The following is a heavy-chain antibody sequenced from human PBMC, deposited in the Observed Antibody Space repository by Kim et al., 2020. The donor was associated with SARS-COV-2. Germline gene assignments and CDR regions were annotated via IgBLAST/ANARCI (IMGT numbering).Heavy chain of an antibody. CDR3: AKEEGSGYSSGWAYYYYGMDV. Sequence: GGSLRLSCAASGFTFSSYGMHWVRQAPGKGLEWVAVISYDGSNTYYADSVKGRFTISRDNSKNTLYLQMNSLRAEDTAVYYCAKEEGSGYSSGWAYYYYGMDVCGQGTPVSASS. V-gene: IGHV3-30*18. D-gene: IGHD6-19*01. J-gene: IGHJ6*02. CDR1: GFTFSSYG. CDR2: ISYDGSNT.